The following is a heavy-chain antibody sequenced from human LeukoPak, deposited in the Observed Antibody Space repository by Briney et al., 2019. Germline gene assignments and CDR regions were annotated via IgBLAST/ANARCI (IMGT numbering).Heavy chain of an antibody. CDR3: ATPYCSSISCLDVFNI. V-gene: IGHV4-31*03. CDR1: GVSISDGRYY. D-gene: IGHD2-2*01. CDR2: KYYSGSA. J-gene: IGHJ3*02. Sequence: PSETLSLTCNVSGVSISDGRYYWAWIRQHPGKGLEWIGYKYYSGSAKYNPSLKSRLTISVDTPNNQFSLQLRSVTAADTAMYYCATPYCSSISCLDVFNIWGQGRMVTVPS.